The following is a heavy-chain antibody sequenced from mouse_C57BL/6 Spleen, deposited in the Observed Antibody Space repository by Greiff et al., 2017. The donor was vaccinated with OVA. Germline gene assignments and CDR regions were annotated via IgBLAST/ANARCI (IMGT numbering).Heavy chain of an antibody. CDR2: INPNYGTT. J-gene: IGHJ3*01. D-gene: IGHD1-1*01. CDR3: SRPYGSSYWFAY. CDR1: GYSFTDYN. V-gene: IGHV1-39*01. Sequence: VQLKQSGPELVKPGASVKISCKASGYSFTDYNMNWVKQSNGKSLEWIGVINPNYGTTSYNQKFKGKATLTVDQSSSTAYMQLNSLSSEDSSVSYCSRPYGSSYWFAYWGQGTLLTVSA.